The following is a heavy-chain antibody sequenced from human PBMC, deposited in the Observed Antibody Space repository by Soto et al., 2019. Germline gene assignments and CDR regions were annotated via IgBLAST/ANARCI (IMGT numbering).Heavy chain of an antibody. CDR1: GLTFGDDY. CDR3: AIHHQYHGY. CDR2: ISPAGYTM. V-gene: IGHV3-11*01. J-gene: IGHJ4*02. Sequence: QVQLVESGGGLVEPGGSLRLSCAASGLTFGDDYMSWIRQAPGKGLEWVSYISPAGYTMYYADSVKGRFTISRDNAKSSLYLQMNFLRAEDTAVYYCAIHHQYHGYWGQGTLVTVSS. D-gene: IGHD2-2*01.